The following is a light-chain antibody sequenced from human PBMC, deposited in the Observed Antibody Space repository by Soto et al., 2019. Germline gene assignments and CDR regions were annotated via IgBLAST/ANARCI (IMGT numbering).Light chain of an antibody. Sequence: IFMPQSPAPLSVYPVLIATLSCRASQRVTSTLPWYQQKPGQAPWLLIYGASTRATAIPARFSGSGSGTEFTPTISSLQSEKCAAYSCKQYNKWHQTFGQG. CDR2: GAS. CDR1: QRVTST. CDR3: KQYNKWHQT. J-gene: IGKJ5*01. V-gene: IGKV3-15*01.